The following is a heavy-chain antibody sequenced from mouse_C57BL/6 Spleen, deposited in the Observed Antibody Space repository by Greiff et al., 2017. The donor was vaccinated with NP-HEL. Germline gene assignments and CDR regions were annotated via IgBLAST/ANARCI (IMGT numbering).Heavy chain of an antibody. D-gene: IGHD3-2*02. CDR2: IDPEDGET. CDR1: GFNIKDYY. CDR3: ARLTAQATAMDY. Sequence: EVQLQQSGAELVKPGASVKLSCTASGFNIKDYYMPWVKQRTEQGLEWIGRIDPEDGETKYAPKFQGKATITADTSSNTAYLQRSSLTSEDTAVYDWARLTAQATAMDYWGQGTSVTVSS. V-gene: IGHV14-2*01. J-gene: IGHJ4*01.